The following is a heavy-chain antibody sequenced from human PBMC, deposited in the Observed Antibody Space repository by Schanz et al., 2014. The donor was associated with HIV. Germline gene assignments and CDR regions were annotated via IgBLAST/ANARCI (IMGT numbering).Heavy chain of an antibody. D-gene: IGHD1-26*01. V-gene: IGHV3-9*01. Sequence: EVQLAESGGGLVQPGRSLRLSCAASGFTFDDYAMHWVRQVPGKGLEWVSGISWNSGSIGYADSVKGRFTISRDNAKNTLYLQMNNLREEDTAVYYCTRDGGCSGSACYGYGMDVWGQGTTVTVSS. CDR1: GFTFDDYA. CDR3: TRDGGCSGSACYGYGMDV. J-gene: IGHJ6*02. CDR2: ISWNSGSI.